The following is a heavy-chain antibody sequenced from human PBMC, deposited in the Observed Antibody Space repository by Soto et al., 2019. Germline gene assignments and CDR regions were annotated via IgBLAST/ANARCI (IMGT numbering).Heavy chain of an antibody. CDR3: ARDARGTRGFDEMDI. V-gene: IGHV1-2*02. J-gene: IGHJ6*02. Sequence: ASVKVACKASGYIFTVYHIHWVRQAPGRGLEWMGWINPNSGDTEYAQNFQGRVTMTRDTSFNLVYMEMSGLMSDDTAVYYCARDARGTRGFDEMDIWGQGTTVTVSS. CDR2: INPNSGDT. CDR1: GYIFTVYH. D-gene: IGHD3-9*01.